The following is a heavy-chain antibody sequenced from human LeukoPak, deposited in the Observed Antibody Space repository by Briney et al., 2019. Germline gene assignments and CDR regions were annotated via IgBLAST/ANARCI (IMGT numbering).Heavy chain of an antibody. CDR1: XXXXSGXY. V-gene: IGHV4-34*01. CDR2: INHSGST. CDR3: ARFAGSY. J-gene: IGHJ4*02. Sequence: TXXLTCAVXXXXXSGXYWSXIXQXPGKGLEWIGEINHSGSTNYNPSLKSRVTISVDTSKNQFSLKLSSVTAADTAVYYCARFAGSYWGQGTLVTVSS. D-gene: IGHD3-10*01.